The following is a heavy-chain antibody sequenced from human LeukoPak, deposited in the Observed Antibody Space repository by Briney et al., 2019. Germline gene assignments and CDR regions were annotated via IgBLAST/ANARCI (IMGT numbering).Heavy chain of an antibody. CDR2: IYHSGST. CDR3: ARGNSGSHTKFFFDY. Sequence: PSETLSLTCVVSDYSITSGYYWGWIRQSPGKGLEWIGSIYHSGSTFYNPSLKSRVTILVDMSKNQFSLKLNPVTAADTAVYFCARGNSGSHTKFFFDYWGQGTLVTVSS. D-gene: IGHD1-26*01. J-gene: IGHJ4*02. V-gene: IGHV4-38-2*01. CDR1: DYSITSGYY.